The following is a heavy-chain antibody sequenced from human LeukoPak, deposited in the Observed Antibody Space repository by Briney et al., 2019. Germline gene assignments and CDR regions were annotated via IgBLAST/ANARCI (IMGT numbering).Heavy chain of an antibody. V-gene: IGHV1-18*01. CDR2: ISPYNGNP. J-gene: IGHJ6*03. CDR1: GYTFTSYG. CDR3: ARGADYYYNYMDV. Sequence: ASVKVSCKASGYTFTSYGISCVRQAPGQGLEWMGWISPYNGNPDYAQKIQGRVNMNTDTSTSTAYMELRRLRSDDTAVYYCARGADYYYNYMDVWGKGPTVTVSS.